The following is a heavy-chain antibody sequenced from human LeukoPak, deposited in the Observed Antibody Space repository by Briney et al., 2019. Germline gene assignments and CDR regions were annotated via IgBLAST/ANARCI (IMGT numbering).Heavy chain of an antibody. D-gene: IGHD5-18*01. Sequence: SETLSLTCAVSGGSIASSNWWNWVRQSPGKGLEWIGGIYHSGSTNYSPSLKSRVTISVDKFKNQFSLKLSSVTAADTAVYYCARSSRRGYSYGYRAHDYFDYWGQGTLVTVSS. V-gene: IGHV4-4*02. CDR3: ARSSRRGYSYGYRAHDYFDY. J-gene: IGHJ4*02. CDR1: GGSIASSNW. CDR2: IYHSGST.